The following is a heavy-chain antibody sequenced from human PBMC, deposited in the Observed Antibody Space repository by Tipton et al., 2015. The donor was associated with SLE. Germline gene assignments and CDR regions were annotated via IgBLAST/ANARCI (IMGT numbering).Heavy chain of an antibody. J-gene: IGHJ3*02. CDR1: GFTLSSYS. D-gene: IGHD2-15*01. CDR2: ISSSSSYI. V-gene: IGHV3-21*01. Sequence: GSLRLSCAASGFTLSSYSMNWVRQAPGKGLEWVSSISSSSSYIYYADSVKGRFTISRDNAKNSLYLQMNSLRAEDTAVYYCAGGGVVVAATLAFDIWGQGTMVTGSS. CDR3: AGGGVVVAATLAFDI.